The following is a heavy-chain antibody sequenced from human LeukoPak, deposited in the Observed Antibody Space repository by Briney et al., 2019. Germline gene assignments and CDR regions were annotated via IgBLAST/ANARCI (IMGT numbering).Heavy chain of an antibody. D-gene: IGHD2-2*01. Sequence: ASVKVSCKASGYTFTSYYMHWVRQAPGQGLEWMGIINPSGGSTSYAQKFQGRVTMTRDTSTSTVYMELNSLRSEDTAVYYCARDRTRDWFDPWGQGTLVTVSS. CDR3: ARDRTRDWFDP. CDR1: GYTFTSYY. CDR2: INPSGGST. V-gene: IGHV1-46*01. J-gene: IGHJ5*02.